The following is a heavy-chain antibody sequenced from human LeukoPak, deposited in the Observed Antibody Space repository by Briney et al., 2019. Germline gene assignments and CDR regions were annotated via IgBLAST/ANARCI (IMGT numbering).Heavy chain of an antibody. CDR2: IYTSGST. CDR3: ARDLIVGATSIFLQDVWFDP. CDR1: GGSISSYY. V-gene: IGHV4-4*07. Sequence: SETLSLTCTVSGGSISSYYWSWIRQPAGKGLEWIGRIYTSGSTNYNPSLKSRVTMSVDTSKNQFSLKLSSVTAADTAVYYCARDLIVGATSIFLQDVWFDPWGQGTLVTVSS. D-gene: IGHD1-26*01. J-gene: IGHJ5*02.